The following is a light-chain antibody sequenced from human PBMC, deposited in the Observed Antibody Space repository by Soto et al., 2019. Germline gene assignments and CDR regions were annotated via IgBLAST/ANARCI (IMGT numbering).Light chain of an antibody. CDR3: QQYNNWPRWT. CDR1: QSINSE. Sequence: EIVMTQSPATLSLSPGERAALSCRASQSINSELAWYQQKPGQPPRLLIYGASTRATGVPARFTGSESGSEFTLTISSLQSEDFAVYYCQQYNNWPRWTFGQGTKVEIK. J-gene: IGKJ1*01. CDR2: GAS. V-gene: IGKV3-15*01.